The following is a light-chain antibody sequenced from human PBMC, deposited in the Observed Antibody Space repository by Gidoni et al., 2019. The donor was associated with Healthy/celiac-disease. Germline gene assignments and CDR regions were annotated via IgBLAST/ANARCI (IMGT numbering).Light chain of an antibody. CDR1: QSISSY. CDR3: QQSYRTPIT. Sequence: IQMTQSPSSLSASVGDRVTITCLASQSISSYLNWYQQKPGKAPKLLIYAASSLQSGVPSRFSGSGSGTDFTLTISSLQPEDFATYYCQQSYRTPITFGQGTRLEIK. V-gene: IGKV1-39*01. CDR2: AAS. J-gene: IGKJ5*01.